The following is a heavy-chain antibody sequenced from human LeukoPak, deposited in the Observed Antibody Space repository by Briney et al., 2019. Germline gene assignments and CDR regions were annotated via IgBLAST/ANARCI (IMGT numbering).Heavy chain of an antibody. CDR3: ARISTGSTYNWFDP. Sequence: ASETLSLTCTVSGYSISSGYYWGWIRQPPGKGLEWIGSIYHSGSTYYNPSLKSRVTISVDTSKNQFSLKLSSVTAADTAVYYCARISTGSTYNWFDPWGQGTLVTVSS. V-gene: IGHV4-38-2*02. J-gene: IGHJ5*02. D-gene: IGHD4-17*01. CDR2: IYHSGST. CDR1: GYSISSGYY.